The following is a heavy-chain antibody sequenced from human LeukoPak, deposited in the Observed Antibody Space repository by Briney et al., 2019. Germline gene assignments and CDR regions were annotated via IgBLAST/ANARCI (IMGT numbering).Heavy chain of an antibody. CDR1: GGSISTYY. Sequence: SETLSLTCSVSGGSISTYYWSWVRQPPGKGLEWIGYIYHTGSAHYNPSLKSRVTISVDTSKNQFSLKLSSVTAADTAVYYCARDRYYGMDVWGQGTTVTVSS. CDR3: ARDRYYGMDV. V-gene: IGHV4-59*12. J-gene: IGHJ6*02. CDR2: IYHTGSA.